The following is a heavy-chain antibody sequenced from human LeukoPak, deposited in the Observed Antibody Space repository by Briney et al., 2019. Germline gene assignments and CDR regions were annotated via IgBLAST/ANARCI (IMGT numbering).Heavy chain of an antibody. CDR2: IYHSGST. CDR3: ARVRLGVSSGYSLDY. Sequence: PSGTLSLTCAVSGGSISRGNWWSWVRQPPGKGLEWIGEIYHSGSTNFNPSLKSRVTISVDKSKNQFSLKLSSVTAADTAIYYCARVRLGVSSGYSLDYWGQGTLVTVSS. J-gene: IGHJ4*02. D-gene: IGHD3-22*01. CDR1: GGSISRGNW. V-gene: IGHV4-4*02.